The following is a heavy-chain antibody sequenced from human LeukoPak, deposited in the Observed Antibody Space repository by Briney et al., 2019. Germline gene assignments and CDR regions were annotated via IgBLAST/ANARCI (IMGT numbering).Heavy chain of an antibody. J-gene: IGHJ4*02. CDR2: INPNSGGT. Sequence: ASVKVSCKASGYTFTGYYMHWVRQAPGQGLEWMGWINPNSGGTNYAKKFQGRVTMTRDTSISTAYMELSRLRSDDTAVYYCARVGGSSSALAYWGQGTLVTVSS. CDR1: GYTFTGYY. V-gene: IGHV1-2*02. CDR3: ARVGGSSSALAY. D-gene: IGHD6-6*01.